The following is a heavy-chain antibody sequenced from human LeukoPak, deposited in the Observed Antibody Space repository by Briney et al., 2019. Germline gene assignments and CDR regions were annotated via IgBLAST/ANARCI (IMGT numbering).Heavy chain of an antibody. J-gene: IGHJ4*02. V-gene: IGHV3-30-3*01. D-gene: IGHD6-25*01. Sequence: GGSLRLSCAASGFTFSSYAMHWVRQAPGKGLEWVAVISYDGSNKYYADSVKGRFTISRDNSKNTLYLQMNSLRAGDTAVYYCARESQPLPFDYWGQGTLVTVSS. CDR3: ARESQPLPFDY. CDR2: ISYDGSNK. CDR1: GFTFSSYA.